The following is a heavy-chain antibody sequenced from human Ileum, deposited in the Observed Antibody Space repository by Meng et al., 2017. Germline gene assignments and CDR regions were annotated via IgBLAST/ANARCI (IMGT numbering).Heavy chain of an antibody. CDR2: VYRDGRT. CDR3: ATSSRGWGGDGFDI. CDR1: DFHIRNNF. D-gene: IGHD7-27*01. J-gene: IGHJ3*02. Sequence: EDGGGSDQPGGSPRLTRAVSDFHIRNNFRGLVRQGARKGLEWVSIVYRDGRTEYPNSVKGPFTISRDNFKDPLYLQMSRLRGDDPAVYYFATSSRGWGGDGFDIWGQGTTVTVSS. V-gene: IGHV3-53*01.